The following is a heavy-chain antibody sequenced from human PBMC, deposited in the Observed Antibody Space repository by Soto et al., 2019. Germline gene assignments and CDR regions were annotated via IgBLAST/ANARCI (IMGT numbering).Heavy chain of an antibody. D-gene: IGHD2-15*01. J-gene: IGHJ6*03. CDR1: GGSISSGGYY. Sequence: SETLSLTCTVSGGSISSGGYYWSWIRQHPGKGLEWIGYIYYSGSTYYNPSLKSRVTISVDTSKNQFSLRLSSVTAADTAVYYCARDLGYCSGGSCYSFSYYYMDVWGKGTTVTVSS. V-gene: IGHV4-31*03. CDR3: ARDLGYCSGGSCYSFSYYYMDV. CDR2: IYYSGST.